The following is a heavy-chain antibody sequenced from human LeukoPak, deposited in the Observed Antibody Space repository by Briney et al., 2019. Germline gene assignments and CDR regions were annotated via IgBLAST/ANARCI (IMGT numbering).Heavy chain of an antibody. CDR3: AKDLFTMVRGVLKT. CDR1: GFTFDDYA. J-gene: IGHJ4*02. Sequence: GGSLRLSCAASGFTFDDYAMHWVRQAPGKGLEWVSGISWNSGSIGYADSVKGRFTISRDNAKNSLYLQMNSLRAEDTALYCCAKDLFTMVRGVLKTWGQGTLVTVSS. V-gene: IGHV3-9*01. CDR2: ISWNSGSI. D-gene: IGHD3-10*01.